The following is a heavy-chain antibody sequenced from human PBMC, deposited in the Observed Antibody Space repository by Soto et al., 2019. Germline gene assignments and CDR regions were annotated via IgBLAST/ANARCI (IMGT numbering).Heavy chain of an antibody. D-gene: IGHD3-10*01. Sequence: PGGSLRLSCAASGFTFSSYGMHWVRQAPGKGLEWVAVIWYDGSNKYYADSVKGRFTISRDNSKNTLYLQMNSLRAEDTAVYYCAREGLFITMVRGVPPPTGGMDVWGQGTTVTVSS. J-gene: IGHJ6*02. CDR2: IWYDGSNK. CDR1: GFTFSSYG. V-gene: IGHV3-33*01. CDR3: AREGLFITMVRGVPPPTGGMDV.